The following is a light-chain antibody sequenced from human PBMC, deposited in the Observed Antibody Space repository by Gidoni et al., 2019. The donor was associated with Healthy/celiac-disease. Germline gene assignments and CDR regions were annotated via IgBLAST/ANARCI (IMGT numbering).Light chain of an antibody. CDR3: QQYNNWHPYT. Sequence: EIVITQSPATLSVSPGERATLSCRASQSVSSNLAGYQQKPGQAPRILIYGASTRATGIPARCSGSGSGTEFTLTISSMQYEDFAVYYCQQYNNWHPYTFGQGTKLEIK. CDR1: QSVSSN. J-gene: IGKJ2*01. V-gene: IGKV3-15*01. CDR2: GAS.